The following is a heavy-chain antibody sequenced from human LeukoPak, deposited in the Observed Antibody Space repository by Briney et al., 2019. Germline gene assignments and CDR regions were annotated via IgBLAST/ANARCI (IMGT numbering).Heavy chain of an antibody. J-gene: IGHJ6*02. Sequence: PGGSLRLSCAASGFTFSSYWMQWVRQAPGKGLLWVSRINSDGTTTYYADSVKGRFTISRDNAKNTLYLQMNSLRAEDTAVYYCARGNYYGMDVWGQGTTVTVSS. CDR2: INSDGTTT. CDR1: GFTFSSYW. V-gene: IGHV3-74*01. CDR3: ARGNYYGMDV.